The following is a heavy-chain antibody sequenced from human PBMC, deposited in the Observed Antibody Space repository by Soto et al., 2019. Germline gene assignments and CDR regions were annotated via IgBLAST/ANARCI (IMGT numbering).Heavy chain of an antibody. J-gene: IGHJ6*02. V-gene: IGHV1-18*04. CDR2: ISAYNGNT. CDR1: GYTFTSYG. CDR3: ARDLRDMGYSSGWYGYYYYGMDV. Sequence: QVQLVQSGAEVKKPGASVKVSCKASGYTFTSYGISWVRQAPGQGLEWMGWISAYNGNTNYAQKLQGRVTMTTDTSTNTAYMELRSLRSDDTAVYYCARDLRDMGYSSGWYGYYYYGMDVWGQGTTVTVSS. D-gene: IGHD6-19*01.